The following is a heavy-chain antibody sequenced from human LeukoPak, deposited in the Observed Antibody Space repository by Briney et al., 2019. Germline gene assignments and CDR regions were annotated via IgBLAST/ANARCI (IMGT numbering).Heavy chain of an antibody. Sequence: RSGGSLRLSCAASGFTFSSYAMSWVRQAPGKGLEWVSAISDSGGSTYYGDSVKGRFTISRDNSKNTLYLQMNSLRAEDTAVYYCAKDSSGNYGVNDYWGQGTLVTVSS. CDR1: GFTFSSYA. CDR3: AKDSSGNYGVNDY. J-gene: IGHJ4*02. CDR2: ISDSGGST. V-gene: IGHV3-23*01. D-gene: IGHD4-11*01.